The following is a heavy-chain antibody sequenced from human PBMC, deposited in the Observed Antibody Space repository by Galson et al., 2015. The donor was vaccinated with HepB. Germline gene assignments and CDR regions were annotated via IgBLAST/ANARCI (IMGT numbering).Heavy chain of an antibody. Sequence: SVKVSCKASGYTFTGYYMHWVRQAPGQGLEWMGWINPNSGGTNYAQKFQGRVTMTRDTSISTAYMELSRLRSDDTAVYYCARETHLPPYHDFWSGESRFDYWGQGTLVTVSS. CDR3: ARETHLPPYHDFWSGESRFDY. D-gene: IGHD3-3*01. J-gene: IGHJ4*02. V-gene: IGHV1-2*02. CDR1: GYTFTGYY. CDR2: INPNSGGT.